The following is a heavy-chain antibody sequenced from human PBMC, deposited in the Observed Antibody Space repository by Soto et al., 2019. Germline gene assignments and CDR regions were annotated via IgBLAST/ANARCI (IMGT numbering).Heavy chain of an antibody. Sequence: QVQLQESGPGLVKPSQTLSLTCTVSGGSISSGGYYWSWIRQHPGKGLEWMGYIYSSGSTYYNPSLKSRVTISLDTSKNQFSLKLSSVTAADTALYYCATWRYGDYRTTRGPADAFDIWGQGTMVTVSS. CDR3: ATWRYGDYRTTRGPADAFDI. CDR2: IYSSGST. CDR1: GGSISSGGYY. D-gene: IGHD4-17*01. J-gene: IGHJ3*02. V-gene: IGHV4-31*03.